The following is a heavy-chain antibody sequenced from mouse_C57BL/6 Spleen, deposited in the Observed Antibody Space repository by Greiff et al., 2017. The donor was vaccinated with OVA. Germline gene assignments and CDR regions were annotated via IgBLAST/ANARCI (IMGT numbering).Heavy chain of an antibody. J-gene: IGHJ4*01. CDR3: ARYYGYDVRAMDY. CDR1: GYSFTGYF. Sequence: VQLQQSGPELVKPGDSVKISCKASGYSFTGYFMNWVMQSHGKSLEWIGRINPYNGDTFYNQKFKGKATLTVDKSSSTAHMELRSLTSEDSAVYYCARYYGYDVRAMDYWGQGTSVTVSS. CDR2: INPYNGDT. V-gene: IGHV1-20*01. D-gene: IGHD2-2*01.